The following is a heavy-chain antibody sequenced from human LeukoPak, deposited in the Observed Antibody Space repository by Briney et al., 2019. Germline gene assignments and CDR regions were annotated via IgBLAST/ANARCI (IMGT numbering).Heavy chain of an antibody. CDR1: GFTFSSYG. J-gene: IGHJ6*02. Sequence: PGRSLRLSCAASGFTFSSYGMHWVRQAPGKGLEWVALISYDGGKKDYADSVKGRFTISRDSSQNTLYLQMNGLRAEDTAVYYCAKDRGSSSAAYGMDVWGQGTTVTVSS. CDR3: AKDRGSSSAAYGMDV. CDR2: ISYDGGKK. V-gene: IGHV3-30*18. D-gene: IGHD6-13*01.